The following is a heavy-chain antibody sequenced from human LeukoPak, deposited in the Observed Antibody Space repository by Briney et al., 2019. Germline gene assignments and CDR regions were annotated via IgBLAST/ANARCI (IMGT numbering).Heavy chain of an antibody. V-gene: IGHV1-69*13. Sequence: ASVKVSCKASGGTFSSYAISWVRQAPGQGLEWMGGIIPIFGTANYAQKFQGRVTITADESTSTAYMELSSLRSEDTAVYYCARAHSSGYHFDYWGQGTLVTVSS. D-gene: IGHD3-22*01. CDR2: IIPIFGTA. J-gene: IGHJ4*02. CDR1: GGTFSSYA. CDR3: ARAHSSGYHFDY.